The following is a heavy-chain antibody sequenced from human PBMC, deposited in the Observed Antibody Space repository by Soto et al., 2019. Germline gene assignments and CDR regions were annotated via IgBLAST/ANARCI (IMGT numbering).Heavy chain of an antibody. CDR1: GYTFTSYA. J-gene: IGHJ4*02. CDR2: INAGNGDT. V-gene: IGHV1-3*01. Sequence: QVQLVQSGAEVKKPGASVRVSCKASGYTFTSYAIHWVRQAPGQRLEWMGWINAGNGDTKYSQKFQGRVTITRETSASIAYMGLSSLKSEDTALYYCAREVASADYSFAYWGQGTLVTVSS. CDR3: AREVASADYSFAY. D-gene: IGHD2-21*02.